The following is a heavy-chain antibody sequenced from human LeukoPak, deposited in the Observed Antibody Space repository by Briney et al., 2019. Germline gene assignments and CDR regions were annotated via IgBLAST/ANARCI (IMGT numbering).Heavy chain of an antibody. V-gene: IGHV3-23*01. Sequence: PGGSLRLSCAASGFTFSSYAMSWVRQAPGKGLEWVSAISGSAGSTYYADSVKGRFTISNDNAENTLYLQMNSLRAEDTAMYYCARGDGVIMNYWGQGTLVTVSS. CDR3: ARGDGVIMNY. CDR2: ISGSAGST. J-gene: IGHJ4*02. CDR1: GFTFSSYA. D-gene: IGHD3-10*01.